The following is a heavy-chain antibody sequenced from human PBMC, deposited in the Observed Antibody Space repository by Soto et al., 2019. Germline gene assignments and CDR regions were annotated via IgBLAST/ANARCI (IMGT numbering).Heavy chain of an antibody. CDR2: IIPIFGTA. V-gene: IGHV1-69*06. CDR3: AREQNYYDSSGYLNWFDP. CDR1: GGTFSSYS. J-gene: IGHJ5*02. Sequence: GASVKVSCKASGGTFSSYSISWVLQAPGQGLEWMGGIIPIFGTANYAQKFQGRVTITADKSTSTAYMELSSLRSEDTAVYYCAREQNYYDSSGYLNWFDPWGQGTLVTVSS. D-gene: IGHD3-22*01.